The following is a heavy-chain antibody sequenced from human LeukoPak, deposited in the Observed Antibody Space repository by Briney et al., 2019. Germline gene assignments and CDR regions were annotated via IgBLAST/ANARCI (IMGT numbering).Heavy chain of an antibody. CDR2: INPSGGST. CDR3: ARISGVAGTTEYFQH. CDR1: GYTFTSYY. Sequence: ASVKVSCKASGYTFTSYYMHWVRQAPGQGLEWMGIINPSGGSTSYAQKFQGRVTMTRDTSTNTVYMELSSLRSEDTAVYYCARISGVAGTTEYFQHWGQGTLVTVSS. J-gene: IGHJ1*01. V-gene: IGHV1-46*01. D-gene: IGHD6-19*01.